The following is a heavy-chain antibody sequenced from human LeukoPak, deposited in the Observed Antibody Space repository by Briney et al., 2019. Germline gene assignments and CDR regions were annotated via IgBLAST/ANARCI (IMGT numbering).Heavy chain of an antibody. Sequence: GGSLKLSCATSGFTFSGSDIHWVRQASGRGLEWVGCIRTKLRNYATAYAASVKGRFTISRDDSGDTAYLQMNSLKTDDTAVYYCTTYISGHYWGQGTLVTVSS. CDR3: TTYISGHY. V-gene: IGHV3-73*01. D-gene: IGHD1-20*01. CDR1: GFTFSGSD. CDR2: IRTKLRNYAT. J-gene: IGHJ4*02.